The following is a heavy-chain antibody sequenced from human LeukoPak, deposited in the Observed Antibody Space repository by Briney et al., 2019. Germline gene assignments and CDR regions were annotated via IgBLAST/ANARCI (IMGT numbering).Heavy chain of an antibody. Sequence: SGTLSLTCAVYGGSFNNYYWSWIRQPPGKGLEWIGEINHSGSTNYNSSLKSRLTISVDTPKNQFSLKLSSVTAADTAVYYCARGTYYFDTSAHETDDYWGQGTLVTVSS. CDR2: INHSGST. CDR3: ARGTYYFDTSAHETDDY. CDR1: GGSFNNYY. J-gene: IGHJ4*02. V-gene: IGHV4-34*01. D-gene: IGHD3-22*01.